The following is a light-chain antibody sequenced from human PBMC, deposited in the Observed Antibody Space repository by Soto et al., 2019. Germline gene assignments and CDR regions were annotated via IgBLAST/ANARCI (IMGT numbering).Light chain of an antibody. CDR1: QDIRSD. V-gene: IGKV1-6*02. J-gene: IGKJ3*01. CDR3: LQDYNYPRT. Sequence: AIQLTQSPSSLSASIGDRVTITCRASQDIRSDVAWYQQKPGKAPKLLIYDAVTLQNGVPSRFSGGGSGSAFTLTISSLQPEDFATYSCLQDYNYPRTFGPGTKVDIK. CDR2: DAV.